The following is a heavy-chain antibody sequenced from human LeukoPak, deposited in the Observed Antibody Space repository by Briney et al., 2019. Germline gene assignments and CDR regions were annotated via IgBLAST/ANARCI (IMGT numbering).Heavy chain of an antibody. V-gene: IGHV1-2*02. CDR1: GYTFTGYY. Sequence: ASVKVSCKASGYTFTGYYMHWVRQAPGQGLEWMGWINPNSGGTNYAQKFQGRVTMTRDTSISTAYMELSRLRSDDTAVYYCARATGMTGYSSSWSSLNWFDPWGQGTLVTVSS. CDR2: INPNSGGT. CDR3: ARATGMTGYSSSWSSLNWFDP. J-gene: IGHJ5*02. D-gene: IGHD6-13*01.